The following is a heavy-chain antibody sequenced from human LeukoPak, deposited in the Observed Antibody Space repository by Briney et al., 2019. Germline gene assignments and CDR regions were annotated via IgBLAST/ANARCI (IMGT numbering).Heavy chain of an antibody. J-gene: IGHJ4*02. CDR1: GFTFSTYA. CDR2: IRGSGGNT. Sequence: GGSLRLSCAASGFTFSTYAMSWVRGAPGKGLGWVSGIRGSGGNTYYADAVKGRFTISRDNSKNTLYLHMDSLRAEDTALYYCAKGGSWNDRNLDYWGQGTQVTVSS. D-gene: IGHD1-1*01. V-gene: IGHV3-23*01. CDR3: AKGGSWNDRNLDY.